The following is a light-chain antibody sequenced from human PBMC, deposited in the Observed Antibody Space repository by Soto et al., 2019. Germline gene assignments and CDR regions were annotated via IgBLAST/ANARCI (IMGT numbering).Light chain of an antibody. J-gene: IGLJ1*01. V-gene: IGLV2-11*01. CDR2: DVT. CDR3: CSYAGGFYV. CDR1: SSDVGAYNH. Sequence: QSALTQPRSVSGYPGHSVTISCTGTSSDVGAYNHVSWYQQHPGKAPKLMIYDVTKRPSGVPDRLSGSKSGNTASLTISGLQTEDEADYYCCSYAGGFYVFGTGTKVTVL.